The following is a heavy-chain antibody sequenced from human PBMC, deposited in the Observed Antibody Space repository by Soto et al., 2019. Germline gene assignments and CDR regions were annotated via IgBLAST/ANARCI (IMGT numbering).Heavy chain of an antibody. CDR1: GGSFTSNNW. CDR2: IYRTGST. CDR3: ASRDPGTSVDY. D-gene: IGHD1-7*01. J-gene: IGHJ4*02. Sequence: QVQLQESGPGLVKPSGTLSLTCAVSGGSFTSNNWWTWVRQPPGQGLEWIGEIYRTGSTNYNPSLNSRVTISLDKSENQFSLKVTSRTAADTAGYYCASRDPGTSVDYWGQGTLVTVSS. V-gene: IGHV4-4*02.